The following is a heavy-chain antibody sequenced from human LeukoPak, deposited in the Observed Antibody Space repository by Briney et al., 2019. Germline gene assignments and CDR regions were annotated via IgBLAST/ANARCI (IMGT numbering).Heavy chain of an antibody. CDR1: GYTFTDYY. V-gene: IGHV1-2*02. Sequence: ASVKVSCKASGYTFTDYYMHWVRQAPGQGVEWMGWTNPNSGATNYAQKFQGRVTMTRDTSISTAYMELSRLRSDDTAVYYCAKATSLVVPAADHYYYGLDVWGQGTTVTVSS. CDR3: AKATSLVVPAADHYYYGLDV. D-gene: IGHD2-2*01. J-gene: IGHJ6*02. CDR2: TNPNSGAT.